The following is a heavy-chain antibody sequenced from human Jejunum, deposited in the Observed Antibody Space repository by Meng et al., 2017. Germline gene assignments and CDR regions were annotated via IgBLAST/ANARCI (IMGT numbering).Heavy chain of an antibody. D-gene: IGHD3-22*01. CDR2: IYYSGST. V-gene: IGHV4-39*05. J-gene: IGHJ4*02. Sequence: MLLQESGPGLVKPSETPSPTRIVSGGFISSSIYYWGWIRQPPGKGLEWFGSIYYSGSTYYNAPLKSRVTISVDKSKNLLFLKLSSVTAADTAVYYCAGGLDSSAYTDYWGQGTLVTVSS. CDR3: AGGLDSSAYTDY. CDR1: GGFISSSIYY.